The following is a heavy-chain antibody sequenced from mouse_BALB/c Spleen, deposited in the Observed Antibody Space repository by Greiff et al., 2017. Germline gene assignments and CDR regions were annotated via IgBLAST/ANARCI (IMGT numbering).Heavy chain of an antibody. CDR3: ARSTTMITPNYYAMDY. J-gene: IGHJ4*01. CDR1: GYSFTGYY. D-gene: IGHD2-4*01. CDR2: ISCYNGAT. Sequence: LVKTGASVKISCKASGYSFTGYYMHWVKQSHGKSLEWIGYISCYNGATSYNQKFKGKATFTVDTSSSTAYMQFNSLTSEDSAVYYCARSTTMITPNYYAMDYWGQGTSVTVSS. V-gene: IGHV1S34*01.